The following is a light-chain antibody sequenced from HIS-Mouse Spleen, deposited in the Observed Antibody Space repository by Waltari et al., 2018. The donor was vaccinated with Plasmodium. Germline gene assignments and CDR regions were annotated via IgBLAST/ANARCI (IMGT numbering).Light chain of an antibody. Sequence: QSALTQPPSASGSPGQSVTISCTGTSSDVGGYNYVSWYQQHPGKAPKLMSYEVSKRPSGGAKRFSGSKSGNTASLTISGLQAEDEADYYCSSYTSSSTLNYVFGTGTKVTVL. CDR2: EVS. J-gene: IGLJ1*01. CDR3: SSYTSSSTLNYV. CDR1: SSDVGGYNY. V-gene: IGLV2-14*01.